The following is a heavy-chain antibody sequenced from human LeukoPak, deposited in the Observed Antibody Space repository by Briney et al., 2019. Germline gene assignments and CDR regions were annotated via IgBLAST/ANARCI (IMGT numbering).Heavy chain of an antibody. V-gene: IGHV1-2*02. CDR2: INSNCGGT. J-gene: IGHJ1*01. D-gene: IGHD3-22*01. Sequence: ASVKVSCKASGYTFTSYYLHWVRQAHGQGPEWMGWINSNCGGTNYAQKFQGRVTMTRDTSISTAYMELSRLRSDDTAEYYCARALYYDSSGYYSSSYYYFQHWGQGTLVTVSS. CDR1: GYTFTSYY. CDR3: ARALYYDSSGYYSSSYYYFQH.